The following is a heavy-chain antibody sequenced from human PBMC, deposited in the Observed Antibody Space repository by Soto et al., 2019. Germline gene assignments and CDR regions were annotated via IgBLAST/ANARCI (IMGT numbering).Heavy chain of an antibody. CDR3: SHGYYQYFYS. D-gene: IGHD5-18*01. Sequence: EVQLVESGGGLVKPGGSLRLSCAVSGVTLTNVWMNWVRQAPGKGPEWVGRIKSKTDGGTTDYAAPVKGRFTISRDDSENTLYLQMNSLNTEDTAVYYCSHGYYQYFYSWGQGTLVTVSS. J-gene: IGHJ4*02. CDR1: GVTLTNVW. V-gene: IGHV3-15*07. CDR2: IKSKTDGGTT.